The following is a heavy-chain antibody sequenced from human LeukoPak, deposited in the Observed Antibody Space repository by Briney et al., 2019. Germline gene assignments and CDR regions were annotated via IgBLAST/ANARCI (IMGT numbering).Heavy chain of an antibody. CDR3: ARASNWNDADFEY. J-gene: IGHJ4*02. CDR2: ISSSGSTT. CDR1: GFTFSSYE. V-gene: IGHV3-48*03. D-gene: IGHD1-1*01. Sequence: GGSLTLSCAASGFTFSSYEMNWVRQAPGKGLEWVSYISSSGSTTSSPDSVKGRFTISRDNAKKTLYLQMDSLRAEDTAVYYCARASNWNDADFEYWGQGTLVT.